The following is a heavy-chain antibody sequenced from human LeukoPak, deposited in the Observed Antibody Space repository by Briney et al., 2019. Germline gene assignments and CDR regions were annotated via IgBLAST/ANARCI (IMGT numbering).Heavy chain of an antibody. CDR2: IYYSGST. CDR3: AREVVPAAIRENYMDV. V-gene: IGHV4-59*08. D-gene: IGHD2-2*02. Sequence: PSETLSLTCTVSGGSISSYCWSWIRQPPGKGLEWIGYIYYSGSTNYNPSLKSRVTISVDTSKNQFSLKLSSVTAADTAVYYCAREVVPAAIRENYMDVWGKGTTVTVSS. J-gene: IGHJ6*03. CDR1: GGSISSYC.